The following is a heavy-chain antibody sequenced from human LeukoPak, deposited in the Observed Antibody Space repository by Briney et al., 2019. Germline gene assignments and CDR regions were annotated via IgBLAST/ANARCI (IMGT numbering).Heavy chain of an antibody. V-gene: IGHV3-11*03. J-gene: IGHJ4*02. D-gene: IGHD5-12*01. Sequence: GGSLTLSCVASGFSFSDYYMSWIPQAPGKGREGGSYISSGGRHTNYADHVTGTFTTSRTNATESLDLQMKSLRATAASVYDCAKHGHSGYDYCDCWGQGTL. CDR1: GFSFSDYY. CDR3: AKHGHSGYDYCDC. CDR2: ISSGGRHT.